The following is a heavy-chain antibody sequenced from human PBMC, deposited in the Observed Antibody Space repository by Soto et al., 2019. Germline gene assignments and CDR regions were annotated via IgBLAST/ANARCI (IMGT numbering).Heavy chain of an antibody. V-gene: IGHV4-30-4*01. J-gene: IGHJ4*02. Sequence: SETLSLTCTVSGGSTSSGDYYWSWIRQPPGKGLEWIGYIYYSGSTYYNPSLKSRVTISVDTSKNQFSLKLSSVTAADTAVYYCARDRRDSSGYSYWGQGTLVTVS. CDR3: ARDRRDSSGYSY. CDR1: GGSTSSGDYY. CDR2: IYYSGST. D-gene: IGHD3-22*01.